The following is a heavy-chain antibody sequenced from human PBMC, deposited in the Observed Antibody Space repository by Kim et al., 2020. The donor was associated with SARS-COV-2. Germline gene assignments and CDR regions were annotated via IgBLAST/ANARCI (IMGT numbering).Heavy chain of an antibody. Sequence: ETLSLTCTVPSGSISSYYWSWIRQPPGKGLEWIASIYDSGTTNYNPSLKSRVTMSVDTSKSQFSLKLRSVTAADTAVYYCAREDRVATFDYWGQGTLVTVSA. J-gene: IGHJ4*02. CDR1: SGSISSYY. CDR2: IYDSGTT. D-gene: IGHD5-12*01. V-gene: IGHV4-59*13. CDR3: AREDRVATFDY.